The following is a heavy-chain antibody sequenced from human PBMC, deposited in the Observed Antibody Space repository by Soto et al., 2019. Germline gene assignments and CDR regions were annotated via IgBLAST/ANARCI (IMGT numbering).Heavy chain of an antibody. CDR3: ARDRSRGYGRFDY. D-gene: IGHD5-12*01. Sequence: PSETLSLTCTASGDSISSGGYYWSWIRQHPGKGLEWIGYIYYGGSTYNNPSLKGRPTISVDTSKNQFSLKVSSVTAADTAVYFCARDRSRGYGRFDYWGQGTLVTVSS. CDR2: IYYGGST. V-gene: IGHV4-31*03. CDR1: GDSISSGGYY. J-gene: IGHJ4*02.